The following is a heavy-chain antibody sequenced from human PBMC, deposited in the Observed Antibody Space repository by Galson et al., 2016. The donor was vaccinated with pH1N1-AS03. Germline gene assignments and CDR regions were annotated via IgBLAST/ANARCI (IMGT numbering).Heavy chain of an antibody. CDR1: GFTFNTYA. CDR2: FSDSGDKT. Sequence: SLRLSCAASGFTFNTYAMNWVRQASGKGLEWVSSFSDSGDKTYYADSVKGRFTVSRDNSNTTLYLQMNSLRAGDTAVYYCARQRTGTTRGAAFDRWGQGTMVTVSS. CDR3: ARQRTGTTRGAAFDR. D-gene: IGHD1-7*01. J-gene: IGHJ3*02. V-gene: IGHV3-23*01.